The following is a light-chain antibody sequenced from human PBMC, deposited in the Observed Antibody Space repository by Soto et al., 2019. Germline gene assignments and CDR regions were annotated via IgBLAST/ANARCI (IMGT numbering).Light chain of an antibody. CDR3: QSYDSSLTTYV. V-gene: IGLV1-40*01. Sequence: QSVLTQSPSVSGAPGQTVIISCTGTRSNIGGGYDVHWYRQVPGTAPKLLISGSTKRPSGTPDRFSGSKSGTSASLAITGLQAEDEADYYCQSYDSSLTTYVFGSGTKLTVL. CDR1: RSNIGGGYD. CDR2: GST. J-gene: IGLJ1*01.